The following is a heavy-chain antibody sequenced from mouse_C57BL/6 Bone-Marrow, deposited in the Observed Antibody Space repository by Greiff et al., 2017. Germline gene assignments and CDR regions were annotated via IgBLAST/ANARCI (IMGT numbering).Heavy chain of an antibody. V-gene: IGHV1-82*01. J-gene: IGHJ3*01. CDR1: GYAFSSSW. D-gene: IGHD1-1*01. CDR2: IYPGDGDT. Sequence: VQLVESGPELVKPGASVKISCKASGYAFSSSWMNWVKQRPGKGLEWIGRIYPGDGDTNYNGKFKGKATLTADKSSSTAYMQLSSLTSEDSAVYFCARDPFITTVVARGFAYWGQGALVTVSA. CDR3: ARDPFITTVVARGFAY.